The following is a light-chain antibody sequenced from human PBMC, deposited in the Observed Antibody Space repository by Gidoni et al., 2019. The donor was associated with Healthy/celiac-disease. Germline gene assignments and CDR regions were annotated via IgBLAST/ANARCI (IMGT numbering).Light chain of an antibody. CDR2: VNS. Sequence: SVLTQPPSVSGAPGQLVPISCTGSSSNIGAGYDVHWYQQLPGTAPKLLIYVNSNRPSGVPDRFSGSKSGTSASLAITGLQAEDEADYYCQSYDSGLSGSVFGGGTKLTVL. V-gene: IGLV1-40*01. CDR1: SSNIGAGYD. J-gene: IGLJ2*01. CDR3: QSYDSGLSGSV.